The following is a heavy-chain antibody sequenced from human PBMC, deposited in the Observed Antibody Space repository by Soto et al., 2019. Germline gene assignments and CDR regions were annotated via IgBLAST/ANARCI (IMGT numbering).Heavy chain of an antibody. V-gene: IGHV3-21*01. Sequence: AGGSLRLSCAASGFTFTRYSMNWVRQAPGKGLEWVSSISSTTNYIDYADSMKGRFAVSRDNAKNSVYLEMNSLSAEDTAVSYCAIESEDLTANFDYWAQGTLVTVSS. CDR2: ISSTTNYI. J-gene: IGHJ4*02. CDR1: GFTFTRYS. CDR3: AIESEDLTANFDY.